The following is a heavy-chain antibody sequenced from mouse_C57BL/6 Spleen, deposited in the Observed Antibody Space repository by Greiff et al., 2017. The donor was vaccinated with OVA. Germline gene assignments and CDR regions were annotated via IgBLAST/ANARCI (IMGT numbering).Heavy chain of an antibody. CDR2: IDPNSGGT. Sequence: QVQLQQPGAELVKPGASVKLSCKASGYTFTSYWMHWVKQRPGRGLEWIGRIDPNSGGTKYNEKFKSKATLTVDKPSSTAYMQLSSLTSEDSAVYYCATDYGSSYDLYYFDYWGQGTTPTVSS. V-gene: IGHV1-72*01. CDR1: GYTFTSYW. J-gene: IGHJ2*01. CDR3: ATDYGSSYDLYYFDY. D-gene: IGHD1-1*01.